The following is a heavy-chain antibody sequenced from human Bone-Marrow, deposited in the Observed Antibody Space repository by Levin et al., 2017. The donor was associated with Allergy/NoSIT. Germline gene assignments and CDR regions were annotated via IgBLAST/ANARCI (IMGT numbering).Heavy chain of an antibody. V-gene: IGHV4-59*01. CDR1: GGSISSYY. J-gene: IGHJ6*02. D-gene: IGHD3-9*01. CDR3: ARDRLYDVLTGNYYDYGVDV. CDR2: IYYSGSA. Sequence: SETLSLTCTVSGGSISSYYWSWIRRSPGKGLEWIGYIYYSGSADYNPSLRSRVSMSVDSSKNQFSLKLTSLTAADTAVYYCARDRLYDVLTGNYYDYGVDVWGQGTTVTVSS.